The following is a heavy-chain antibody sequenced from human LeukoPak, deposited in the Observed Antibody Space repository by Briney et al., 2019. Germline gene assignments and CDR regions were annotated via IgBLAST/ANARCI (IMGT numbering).Heavy chain of an antibody. D-gene: IGHD4-11*01. CDR2: ISASGDGS. CDR3: AKATDDYSRRGIDY. J-gene: IGHJ4*02. V-gene: IGHV3-23*01. CDR1: GFXFSSYA. Sequence: GGSLRLSCAASGFXFSSYAINWVRQAPGKGLKWVSSISASGDGSYYALSVKGRFTLSRDNSKNTLFLQMNSLRAEDTAIYYCAKATDDYSRRGIDYWGQGTLVTVSS.